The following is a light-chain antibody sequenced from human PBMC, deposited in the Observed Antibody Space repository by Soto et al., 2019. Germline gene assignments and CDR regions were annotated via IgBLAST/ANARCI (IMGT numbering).Light chain of an antibody. J-gene: IGKJ2*01. CDR1: QSISSW. Sequence: DIPMTQSPSTLSASVGDRVTITCRASQSISSWLAWYQQKPGKAPKLLIYDAFSLESGVPSRFSGSGSGTEFTLTISSLQPDDFATYYCQQYNSYSPYTFGQGTKLEIK. CDR2: DAF. V-gene: IGKV1-5*01. CDR3: QQYNSYSPYT.